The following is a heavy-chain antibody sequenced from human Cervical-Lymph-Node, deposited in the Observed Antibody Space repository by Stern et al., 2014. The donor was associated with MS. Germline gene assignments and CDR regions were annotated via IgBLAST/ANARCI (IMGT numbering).Heavy chain of an antibody. CDR2: IAPSGST. CDR1: GGSISSGGYF. D-gene: IGHD3-10*01. V-gene: IGHV4-31*03. CDR3: ARDGVVRGVTYNWFDP. Sequence: QVQLQESGPGLVKPSQTLSLTCTVSGGSISSGGYFWSWIRQFPGKGLEWIGDIAPSGSTYYTPSLKSRLSISMDTSKSQFSLKLSSVTAADTAVYYCARDGVVRGVTYNWFDPWGQGTLVTVSS. J-gene: IGHJ5*02.